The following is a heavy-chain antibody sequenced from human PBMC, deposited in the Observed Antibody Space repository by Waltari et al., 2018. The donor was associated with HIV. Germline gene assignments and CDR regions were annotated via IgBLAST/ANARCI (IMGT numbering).Heavy chain of an antibody. CDR1: GFSFSNYA. CDR2: ISSSGSST. CDR3: AKGMGGYARGLDY. Sequence: EVQLLESGGGLVQPGGSLRLSCAASGFSFSNYAMTWVRQAPGKGLEWGSAISSSGSSTYYADSVKGRFTISRDNSKNTLYVQMNSLRAEDTAVYYCAKGMGGYARGLDYWGQGTLVTVSS. J-gene: IGHJ4*02. D-gene: IGHD5-12*01. V-gene: IGHV3-23*01.